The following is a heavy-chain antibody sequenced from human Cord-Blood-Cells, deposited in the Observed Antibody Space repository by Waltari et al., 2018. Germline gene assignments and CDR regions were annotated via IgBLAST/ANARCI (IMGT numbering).Heavy chain of an antibody. D-gene: IGHD6-6*01. CDR1: GYTFTSYA. CDR2: INAGNGNT. Sequence: QVQLVQSGAEVKKPGASVKVSCKASGYTFTSYAMHWVRQAPGQRLEWMGGINAGNGNTKDSQKVHGRVTITRDTSASTAYMELSSLRSEDTAVYYCARFRFRVAARPGEHDAFDIWGQGTMVTVSS. CDR3: ARFRFRVAARPGEHDAFDI. J-gene: IGHJ3*02. V-gene: IGHV1-3*01.